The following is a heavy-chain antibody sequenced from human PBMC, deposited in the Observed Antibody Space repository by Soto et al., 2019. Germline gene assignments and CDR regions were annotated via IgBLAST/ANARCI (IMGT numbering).Heavy chain of an antibody. Sequence: QVQLEESGGGVVQPGRSLRLSCAASGFTFSSYGMHWVRQAPGKGLVWVAVIWYDGSNKYYADSVKGRFTISRDNSKNPLYLQMNSLGAEDTAVYYCARIPQIAVAGTRFGYFDLWGRGTLVTVSS. CDR1: GFTFSSYG. CDR2: IWYDGSNK. V-gene: IGHV3-33*01. J-gene: IGHJ2*01. CDR3: ARIPQIAVAGTRFGYFDL. D-gene: IGHD6-19*01.